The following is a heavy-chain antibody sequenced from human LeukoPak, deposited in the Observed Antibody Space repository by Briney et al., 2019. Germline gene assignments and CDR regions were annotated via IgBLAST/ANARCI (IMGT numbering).Heavy chain of an antibody. Sequence: GGSLRLSCAASGFTVSSNYMSWVRQAPGKGLEWVSVIYSGGSTYYADSVKGRFTISRDNSKNTLYLQMNSLRAEDTAVYYCAKEREYRSSGRGAVDSWGQGTLVTVSS. CDR2: IYSGGST. CDR1: GFTVSSNY. V-gene: IGHV3-53*01. D-gene: IGHD6-6*01. J-gene: IGHJ4*02. CDR3: AKEREYRSSGRGAVDS.